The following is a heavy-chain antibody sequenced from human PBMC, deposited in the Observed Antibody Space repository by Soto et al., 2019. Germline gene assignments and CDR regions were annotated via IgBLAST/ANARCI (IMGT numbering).Heavy chain of an antibody. D-gene: IGHD3-3*01. CDR1: GGSISSSSYY. CDR3: ARLGREWLLQRVAFDI. J-gene: IGHJ3*02. V-gene: IGHV4-39*01. Sequence: QLQLQESGPGLVKPSETLSLTCTVSGGSISSSSYYWGWIRQPPGKGLEWIGSIYYSGSTYYNPSLTSRVTISVDTSKNQFSLKLSSVTAADTAVYYCARLGREWLLQRVAFDIWGQGTMVTVSS. CDR2: IYYSGST.